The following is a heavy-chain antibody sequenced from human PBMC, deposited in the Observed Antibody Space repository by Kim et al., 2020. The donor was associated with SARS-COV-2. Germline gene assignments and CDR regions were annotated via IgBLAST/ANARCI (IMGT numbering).Heavy chain of an antibody. CDR1: GFTFSSYA. CDR2: ISYDGSNK. J-gene: IGHJ4*02. CDR3: ARDVGIAVAGSCFDY. Sequence: GGSLRLSCAASGFTFSSYAMHWVRQAPGKGLEWVAVISYDGSNKYYADSVKGRFTISRDNSKNTLYLQMNSLRAEDTAVYYCARDVGIAVAGSCFDYWGQGTLVTVSS. D-gene: IGHD6-19*01. V-gene: IGHV3-30*04.